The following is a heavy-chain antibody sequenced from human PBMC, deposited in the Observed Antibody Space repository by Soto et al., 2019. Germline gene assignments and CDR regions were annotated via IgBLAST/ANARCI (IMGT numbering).Heavy chain of an antibody. J-gene: IGHJ5*02. CDR2: IIPIFGTA. CDR3: ARGGYCSSTSCRIAGWFDP. Sequence: QVQLVQSGAEVKKPGSSVKVSCKASGGTFSSYAISWVRQAPGQGLEWMGGIIPIFGTANYAQKFQGRVTITADESTSTAYMELSSLRSEDTVVYYCARGGYCSSTSCRIAGWFDPWGQGTLVTVSS. D-gene: IGHD2-2*01. V-gene: IGHV1-69*01. CDR1: GGTFSSYA.